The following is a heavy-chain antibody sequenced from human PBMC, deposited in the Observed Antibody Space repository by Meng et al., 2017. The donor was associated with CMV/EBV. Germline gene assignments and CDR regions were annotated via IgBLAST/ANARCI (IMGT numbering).Heavy chain of an antibody. CDR2: ISSSSSYI. Sequence: SLRLPCAASGCTFSSCSMNWVRQAPGKGLEWVSSISSSSSYIYYADSVKGRFTISRDNAKNSLYLQMDSLRAEDTAVYYCARGMEDYWGQGTLVTVSS. D-gene: IGHD1-1*01. CDR3: ARGMEDY. CDR1: GCTFSSCS. V-gene: IGHV3-21*01. J-gene: IGHJ4*02.